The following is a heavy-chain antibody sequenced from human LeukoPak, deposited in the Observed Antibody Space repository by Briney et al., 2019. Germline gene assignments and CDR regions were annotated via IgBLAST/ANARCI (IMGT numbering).Heavy chain of an antibody. CDR3: ARVGGYGYCSSTSCYIHGMDV. CDR1: GFTFSSYS. V-gene: IGHV3-21*01. D-gene: IGHD2-2*02. CDR2: ISSSSSYI. J-gene: IGHJ6*02. Sequence: GVLRLSCAASGFTFSSYSMNWVRQAPGKGLEWVSSISSSSSYIYYADSVEGRFTISRDNAKNSLYLQMNSLRAEDTAVYYCARVGGYGYCSSTSCYIHGMDVWGQGTTVTVSS.